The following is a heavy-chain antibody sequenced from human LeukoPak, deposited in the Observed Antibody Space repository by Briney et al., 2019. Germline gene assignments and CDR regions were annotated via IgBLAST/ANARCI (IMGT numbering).Heavy chain of an antibody. J-gene: IGHJ4*02. CDR3: ARDLPHTYYGSGSCSFPYYFDY. V-gene: IGHV4-34*01. Sequence: PSETLSLTCAVYGGSFSGYYWSWIRQPPGKGLEWIGEINHSGSTNYNPSLKSRVTISVDTSKNQFSLKLSSVTAADTAVYYCARDLPHTYYGSGSCSFPYYFDYWGQGALVTVSS. CDR1: GGSFSGYY. CDR2: INHSGST. D-gene: IGHD3-10*01.